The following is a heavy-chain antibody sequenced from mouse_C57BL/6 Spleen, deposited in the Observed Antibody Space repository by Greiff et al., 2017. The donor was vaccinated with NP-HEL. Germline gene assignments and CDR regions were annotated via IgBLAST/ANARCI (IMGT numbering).Heavy chain of an antibody. Sequence: VMLVESGAELVKPGASVKISCKASGYAFSSYWMNWVKQRPGKGLEWIGQIYPGDGDTNYNGKFKGKATLTADKSSSTAYMQLSSLTSEDSAVYFCARVVGGYFDYWGQGTTLTVSS. CDR1: GYAFSSYW. D-gene: IGHD1-1*01. V-gene: IGHV1-80*01. CDR3: ARVVGGYFDY. J-gene: IGHJ2*01. CDR2: IYPGDGDT.